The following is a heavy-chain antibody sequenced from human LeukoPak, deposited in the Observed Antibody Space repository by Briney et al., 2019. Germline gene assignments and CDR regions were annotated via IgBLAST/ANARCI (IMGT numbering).Heavy chain of an antibody. Sequence: PSETLSLTCTVSGGSISSSSYYWGWIRQPPGKGLEWIGSIYYSGSTYYNPSLKSRVTISVDTSKNQFSLKLSSVTAADTAVYYCARHGVPRDYGDLLFDYYGMDVWGQGTTVTVSS. CDR2: IYYSGST. J-gene: IGHJ6*02. CDR1: GGSISSSSYY. V-gene: IGHV4-39*01. D-gene: IGHD4-17*01. CDR3: ARHGVPRDYGDLLFDYYGMDV.